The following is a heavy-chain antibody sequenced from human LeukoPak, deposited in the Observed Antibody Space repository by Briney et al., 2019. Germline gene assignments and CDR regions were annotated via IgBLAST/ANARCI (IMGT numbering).Heavy chain of an antibody. D-gene: IGHD3-3*01. CDR1: GGTFSSYA. CDR3: ASGYYDFWSGYPPYYYYYMDV. J-gene: IGHJ6*03. Sequence: SVKVSCKASGGTFSSYAISWVRQAPGQGLEWMGGIIPIFGTANYAQKFQGRATITTDESTSTAYMELSSLRSEDTAVYYCASGYYDFWSGYPPYYYYYMDVWGKGTTVTVSS. V-gene: IGHV1-69*05. CDR2: IIPIFGTA.